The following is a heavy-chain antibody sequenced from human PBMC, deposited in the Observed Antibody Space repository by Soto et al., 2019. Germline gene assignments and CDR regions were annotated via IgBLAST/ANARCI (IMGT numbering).Heavy chain of an antibody. CDR1: GGTIGIYY. J-gene: IGHJ4*02. CDR3: ARRWSGTDY. CDR2: VHHSGTT. D-gene: IGHD3-10*01. V-gene: IGHV4-59*01. Sequence: QVQLQESGPGLVKPSETLSLICTVSGGTIGIYYWNWIRQSPGKGLEWIGYVHHSGTTSYNPSLEGRATISLDTSKNQFSLRLSSVTAADTAVYYCARRWSGTDYWGQATLVTVSS.